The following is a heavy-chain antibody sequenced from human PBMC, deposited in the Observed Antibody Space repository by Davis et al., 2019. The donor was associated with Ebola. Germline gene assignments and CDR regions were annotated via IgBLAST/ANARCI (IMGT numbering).Heavy chain of an antibody. CDR2: IYSGGST. Sequence: GESLKISCAASGFTVSSNYMSWVRQAPGKGLEWVSVIYSGGSTYYADSVKGRFTISRDNSKNTLYLQMNSLRAEDTAVYYCARDLMVYATAYYYGMDVWGQGTTVTVSS. CDR3: ARDLMVYATAYYYGMDV. V-gene: IGHV3-66*01. J-gene: IGHJ6*02. D-gene: IGHD2-8*01. CDR1: GFTVSSNY.